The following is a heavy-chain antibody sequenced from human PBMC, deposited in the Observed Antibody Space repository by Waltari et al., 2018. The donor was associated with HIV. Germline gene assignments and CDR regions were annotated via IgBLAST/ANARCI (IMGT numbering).Heavy chain of an antibody. CDR3: ARVHFIAGRRYFES. CDR1: GFAFSGNF. J-gene: IGHJ4*02. Sequence: EVQLVESGGSLIQPGGSLRVSCTASGFAFSGNFMTGIRQALGKGVEWVANIKHDGSETSYVDSVKGRFTISRDNAKNSLFLQMNRLRAEDTAVYYCARVHFIAGRRYFESWGQGTLVTVSS. V-gene: IGHV3-7*01. CDR2: IKHDGSET. D-gene: IGHD6-6*01.